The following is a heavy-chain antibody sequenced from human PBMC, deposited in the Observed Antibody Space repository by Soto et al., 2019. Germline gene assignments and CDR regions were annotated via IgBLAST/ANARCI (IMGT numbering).Heavy chain of an antibody. J-gene: IGHJ5*02. D-gene: IGHD5-18*01. CDR2: IYYSRST. CDR1: GGSISSGGYY. Sequence: SETLSLTFTVSGGSISSGGYYWSWIRQHPGKGLAWIGYIYYSRSTYYNPFLKSRVTISVDTSKNQFSMKLSSVTAADTAVYYCTRDSGYSFNWFDPWGQGTLVTVSS. CDR3: TRDSGYSFNWFDP. V-gene: IGHV4-31*03.